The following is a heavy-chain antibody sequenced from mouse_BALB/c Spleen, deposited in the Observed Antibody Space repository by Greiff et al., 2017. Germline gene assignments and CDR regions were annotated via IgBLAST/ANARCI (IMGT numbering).Heavy chain of an antibody. Sequence: EVKLVESGAGLVKPGGSLKLSCAASGFTFSSYAMSWVRQTPEKRLEWVASISSGGSTYYLDSVKGRFTISRDNARNILYLQMSSLRSEDTAMYCCGRDYDNPYYAMDYWGQGTSVTVSS. CDR2: ISSGGST. CDR3: GRDYDNPYYAMDY. V-gene: IGHV5-6-5*01. CDR1: GFTFSSYA. J-gene: IGHJ4*01. D-gene: IGHD2-1*01.